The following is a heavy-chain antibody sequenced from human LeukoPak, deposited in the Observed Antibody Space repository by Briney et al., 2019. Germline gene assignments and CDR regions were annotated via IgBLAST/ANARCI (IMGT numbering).Heavy chain of an antibody. J-gene: IGHJ4*02. CDR1: GGSISSGGYY. D-gene: IGHD3-22*01. CDR2: IFHSGST. V-gene: IGHV4-39*07. Sequence: PSETLSLTCTVSGGSISSGGYYWSWIRQPPGKGLEWIGSIFHSGSTYYSPSLKSRVTISVDTSKNQFSLKLSSVTAADTAVYYCARSYYYDSSGYLLPIYYFDYWGQGTLVTVSS. CDR3: ARSYYYDSSGYLLPIYYFDY.